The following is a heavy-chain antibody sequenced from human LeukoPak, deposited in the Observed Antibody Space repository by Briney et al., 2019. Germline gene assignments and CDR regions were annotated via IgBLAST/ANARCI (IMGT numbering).Heavy chain of an antibody. J-gene: IGHJ4*02. CDR1: SGSIRSSSYY. Sequence: SETLSLTCTVFSGSIRSSSYYWGWIRQPPGKGLEWIGYIYYSGSTYYNPSLKSRVTISVDTSKNQFSLKLSSVTAADTAVYYCARGLREIVVVPAAYFDYWGQGTLVTVSS. D-gene: IGHD2-2*01. CDR3: ARGLREIVVVPAAYFDY. V-gene: IGHV4-31*03. CDR2: IYYSGST.